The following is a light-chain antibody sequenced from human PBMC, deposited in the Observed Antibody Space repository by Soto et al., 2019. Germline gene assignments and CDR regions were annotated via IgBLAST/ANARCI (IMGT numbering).Light chain of an antibody. Sequence: DIVMTQSPDSLAVSLGERATINCKSSQTVLYSSNNENYLAWYQQKPGQPPKLLIYWASTRDSGVPDRFSGSGSGTDFTLTISSLQAEDVAVYYCQQYYSIPFTFGPGTKVDIK. CDR2: WAS. J-gene: IGKJ3*01. V-gene: IGKV4-1*01. CDR3: QQYYSIPFT. CDR1: QTVLYSSNNENY.